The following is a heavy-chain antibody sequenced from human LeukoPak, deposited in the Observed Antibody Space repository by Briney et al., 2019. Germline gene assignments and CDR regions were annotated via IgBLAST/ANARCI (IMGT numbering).Heavy chain of an antibody. CDR1: GFTFSDYY. CDR3: ARLFGSGTYLFDY. CDR2: ISSSGSTI. J-gene: IGHJ4*02. D-gene: IGHD3-10*01. Sequence: GGSLRLSCTASGFTFSDYYMSWIRHAPGMGLEWLSCISSSGSTIYYADSVKGRFTISRDNARNSLYLQMNSLRAEDTAVYYCARLFGSGTYLFDYWGQGTLVTVSS. V-gene: IGHV3-11*01.